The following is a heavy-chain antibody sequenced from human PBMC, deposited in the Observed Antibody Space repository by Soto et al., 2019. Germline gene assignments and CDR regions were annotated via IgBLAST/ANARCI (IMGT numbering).Heavy chain of an antibody. CDR1: GGTFSSYA. D-gene: IGHD1-7*01. CDR2: IIPIFGTA. Sequence: ASVKVSCKASGGTFSSYAISWVRQAPGQGLEWMGGIIPIFGTANYAQKFQGRVTITADKPTSTAYMELSSLRSEDTAVYYCAGAPTGTTFYYSYSGRDVWGKGPTVTVPS. CDR3: AGAPTGTTFYYSYSGRDV. V-gene: IGHV1-69*06. J-gene: IGHJ6*04.